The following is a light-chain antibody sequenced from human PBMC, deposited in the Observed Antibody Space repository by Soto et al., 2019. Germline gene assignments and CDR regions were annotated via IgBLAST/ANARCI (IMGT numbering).Light chain of an antibody. V-gene: IGLV2-23*02. Sequence: QSVLTQPASVSGSPGQSITISCTGTSSDVGSYNLVSWYQQYPGKAPKLMIYEVSKRPSGVSNRFSGSKSGNTASLTISGLQAEDEADYYCCSYAGSSTFHVFGTGTKLTVL. J-gene: IGLJ1*01. CDR1: SSDVGSYNL. CDR2: EVS. CDR3: CSYAGSSTFHV.